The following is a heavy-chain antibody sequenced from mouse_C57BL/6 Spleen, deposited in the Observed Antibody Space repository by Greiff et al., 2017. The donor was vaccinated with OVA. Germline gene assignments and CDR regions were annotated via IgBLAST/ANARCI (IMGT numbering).Heavy chain of an antibody. J-gene: IGHJ4*01. CDR1: GFTFSDYG. D-gene: IGHD1-1*01. V-gene: IGHV5-15*01. CDR2: ISNLAYSI. Sequence: EVKLVESGGGLVQPGGSLKLSCAASGFTFSDYGMAWVRQAPRKGPEWVAFISNLAYSIYYADTVTGRFTISRENAKNTRYLEMSSLRSEDTAMYYCARGDGSSYNYAMDYWGQGTSVTVSS. CDR3: ARGDGSSYNYAMDY.